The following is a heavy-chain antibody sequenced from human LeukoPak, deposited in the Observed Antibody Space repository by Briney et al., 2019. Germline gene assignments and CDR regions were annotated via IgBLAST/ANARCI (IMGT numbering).Heavy chain of an antibody. CDR1: GFTFSDYY. J-gene: IGHJ4*02. Sequence: GGSLRLSCAASGFTFSDYYMTWVRQAPGKGLEWVANIKQDGSEKYYVDSVKGRFTISRDNAKNSLYLQMNSLRAEDTAVYYCARARSYYDSSDYYYVYWGQGTLVTVSS. D-gene: IGHD3-22*01. V-gene: IGHV3-7*03. CDR2: IKQDGSEK. CDR3: ARARSYYDSSDYYYVY.